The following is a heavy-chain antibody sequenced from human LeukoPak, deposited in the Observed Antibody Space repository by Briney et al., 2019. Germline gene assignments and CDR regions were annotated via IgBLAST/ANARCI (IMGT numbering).Heavy chain of an antibody. CDR3: ARHPELYFFDY. J-gene: IGHJ4*02. D-gene: IGHD3-10*01. CDR1: GVSISSIDYY. Sequence: SETLSLTCTVSGVSISSIDYYWDWIRQPPGKGLEWIATISSSGTSYYNLSLRSRLTISVDTSKSQFSLKLRSVTAADTAVYYCARHPELYFFDYWGQGTLVTVSS. V-gene: IGHV4-39*01. CDR2: ISSSGTS.